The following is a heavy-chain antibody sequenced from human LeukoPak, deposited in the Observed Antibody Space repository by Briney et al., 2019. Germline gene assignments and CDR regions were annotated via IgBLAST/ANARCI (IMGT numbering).Heavy chain of an antibody. J-gene: IGHJ4*02. V-gene: IGHV4-30-4*01. Sequence: PSETLSLTCTVSGGSISSGDYYWSWIRQPPGKGLEWIGYIYYSGSTYYNPSLKSRVTISVDTSKNQFSLKLSSVTAADTALYYCARDNPYYDILTGYRAFDYWGQGTLVTVSS. D-gene: IGHD3-9*01. CDR2: IYYSGST. CDR1: GGSISSGDYY. CDR3: ARDNPYYDILTGYRAFDY.